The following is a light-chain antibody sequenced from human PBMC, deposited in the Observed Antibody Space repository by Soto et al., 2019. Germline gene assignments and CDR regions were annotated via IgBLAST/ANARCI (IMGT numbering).Light chain of an antibody. Sequence: DIQLTQSPSFLSASVGDRVTITCRASQAINSYLAWYYQKPGKAPKLLIYAASTLQSGVPSRFSGSGSGTEFNLTISSLQPEDFATYYCQQLNTDPRTFGQGTKLEIK. J-gene: IGKJ2*01. V-gene: IGKV1-9*01. CDR1: QAINSY. CDR2: AAS. CDR3: QQLNTDPRT.